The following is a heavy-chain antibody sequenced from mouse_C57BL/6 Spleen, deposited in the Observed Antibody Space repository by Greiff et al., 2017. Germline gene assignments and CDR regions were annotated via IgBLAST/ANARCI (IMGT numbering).Heavy chain of an antibody. V-gene: IGHV2-2*01. J-gene: IGHJ1*03. CDR2: IWSGGST. Sequence: VKVVESGPGLVQPSQSLSITCTVSGFSLTSYGVHWVRQSPGKGLEWLGVIWSGGSTDYNAAFISRLSISKDNSKSQVFFKMNSLQADDTAIYYCARGGYGSSYEYFDVWGTGTTVTVSS. D-gene: IGHD1-1*01. CDR3: ARGGYGSSYEYFDV. CDR1: GFSLTSYG.